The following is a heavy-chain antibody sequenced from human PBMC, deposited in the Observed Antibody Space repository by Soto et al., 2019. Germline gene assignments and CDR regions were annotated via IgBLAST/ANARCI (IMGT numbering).Heavy chain of an antibody. J-gene: IGHJ3*02. CDR3: ATSARLIVATIWDAFDI. Sequence: EVQLLESGGGLVQPGGSLRLSCAASGFTFSSYAMSWVRQAPGKGLEWVSAISGIGGSTYYADSVKGRFTISRDNSKITLYLQMNSLRAEDTAVYYGATSARLIVATIWDAFDIWVQGTMVTVSS. D-gene: IGHD5-12*01. V-gene: IGHV3-23*01. CDR1: GFTFSSYA. CDR2: ISGIGGST.